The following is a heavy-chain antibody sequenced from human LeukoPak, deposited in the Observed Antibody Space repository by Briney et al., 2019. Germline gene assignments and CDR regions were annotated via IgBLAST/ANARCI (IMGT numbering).Heavy chain of an antibody. Sequence: TGGSLRLSCAASGFTFSSYAMNWVRQVPGKGLEWVSAISDSGSFTYYADSVKGRFTISRDNSKNTLYLQMNSLRAEDTAVYYCANGPCSSTSCYASEGDRYYYYYMDVWGKGTTVTVSS. V-gene: IGHV3-23*01. CDR1: GFTFSSYA. D-gene: IGHD2-2*01. CDR2: ISDSGSFT. J-gene: IGHJ6*03. CDR3: ANGPCSSTSCYASEGDRYYYYYMDV.